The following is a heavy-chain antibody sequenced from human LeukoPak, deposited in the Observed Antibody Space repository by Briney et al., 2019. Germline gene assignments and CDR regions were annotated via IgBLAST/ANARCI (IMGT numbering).Heavy chain of an antibody. CDR1: GFTFSSYA. CDR2: ISGSGGST. V-gene: IGHV3-23*01. Sequence: QSGGSLRLSCAAAGFTFSSYAMSWVRQAPGKGLEWVSAISGSGGSTYYADSVKGRFTISRDNSKNTLYLQMNSLRAEDTAVYYCARGSTLWTAFDIWGQGTMVTVSS. CDR3: ARGSTLWTAFDI. D-gene: IGHD3/OR15-3a*01. J-gene: IGHJ3*02.